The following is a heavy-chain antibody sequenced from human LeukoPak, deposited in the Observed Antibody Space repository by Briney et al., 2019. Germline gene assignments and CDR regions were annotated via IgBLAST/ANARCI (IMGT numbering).Heavy chain of an antibody. V-gene: IGHV4-61*01. CDR1: GGSVSSGSYY. CDR3: ARGFGGDGFQH. CDR2: IYYSGST. J-gene: IGHJ1*01. D-gene: IGHD5-24*01. Sequence: SETLSLTCTVSGGSVSSGSYYWSWIRQPPGKGLEWIGYIYYSGSTNYNPSLKSRVTISVDRSKNQFSLKLSSVTAADTAVYYCARGFGGDGFQHWGQGTLVTVSS.